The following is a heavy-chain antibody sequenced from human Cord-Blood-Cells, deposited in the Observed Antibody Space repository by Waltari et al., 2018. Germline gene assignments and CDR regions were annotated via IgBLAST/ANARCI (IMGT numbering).Heavy chain of an antibody. CDR1: GGPFSSYA. V-gene: IGHV1-69*01. Sequence: QAQLVQSGAEVENPGSSVKVSCQAAGGPFSSYATRWVRQAPGQGLEWMGGIIPIFGTANDAQKFQGGVTITADESTSTAYMERSSLRSEDTALYYCARVRDEGYYFDYWGQGTLVTVSS. J-gene: IGHJ4*02. CDR3: ARVRDEGYYFDY. CDR2: IIPIFGTA.